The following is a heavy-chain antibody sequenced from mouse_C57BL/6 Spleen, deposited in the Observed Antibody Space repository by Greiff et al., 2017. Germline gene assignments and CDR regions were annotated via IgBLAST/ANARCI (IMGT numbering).Heavy chain of an antibody. Sequence: VQLQQSGAELVRPGASVTLSCKASGYTFTDYEMHWVKQTPVHGLEWIGAIDPETGGTAYNQKFKGKAILTADKSSSTAYMELRSLTSEDSAVYYCTRGVRLRDYYAIDYWGQGTSVTVSS. CDR3: TRGVRLRDYYAIDY. J-gene: IGHJ4*01. V-gene: IGHV1-15*01. CDR2: IDPETGGT. D-gene: IGHD2-14*01. CDR1: GYTFTDYE.